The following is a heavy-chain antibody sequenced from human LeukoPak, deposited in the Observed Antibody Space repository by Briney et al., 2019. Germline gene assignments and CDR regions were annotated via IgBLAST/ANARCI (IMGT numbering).Heavy chain of an antibody. CDR1: GGSFSGYY. D-gene: IGHD4-17*01. CDR3: ARGVGYYGDYGSNWFDP. Sequence: PSETLSLTCAVYGGSFSGYYWSWIRQPPGKGLEWIGEINHSGSTNYNPSLKSRVTISVDTSKNQFSLKLSSVTAADTAVYYCARGVGYYGDYGSNWFDPWGQGTLVTVSS. CDR2: INHSGST. V-gene: IGHV4-34*01. J-gene: IGHJ5*02.